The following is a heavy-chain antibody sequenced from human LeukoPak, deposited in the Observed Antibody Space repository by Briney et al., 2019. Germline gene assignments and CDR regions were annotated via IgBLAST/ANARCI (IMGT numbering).Heavy chain of an antibody. D-gene: IGHD5-24*01. CDR2: INPNSGGT. Sequence: ASVKVSCKASGYTFTGYYMHWVRQAPGQGLEWMGWINPNSGGTNYAQKFQGRVTMTRDTSISTAYMELSRLRSDDTAVYHCARDWAQGDGYKDYYYYYGMDVWGQGTTVTVSS. CDR1: GYTFTGYY. V-gene: IGHV1-2*02. J-gene: IGHJ6*02. CDR3: ARDWAQGDGYKDYYYYYGMDV.